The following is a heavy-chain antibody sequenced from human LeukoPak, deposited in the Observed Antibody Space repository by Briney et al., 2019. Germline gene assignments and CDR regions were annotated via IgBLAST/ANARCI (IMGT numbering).Heavy chain of an antibody. J-gene: IGHJ4*02. V-gene: IGHV4-34*01. CDR1: GGSFGGYY. Sequence: ETLSLTCAVYGGSFGGYYWSWIRQPPGKGLVWIGEINHSGSTNYNPSLKSRVTISVDTSKNQFSLKLSSVTAADTAVYYCARGTAMAPYYFDYWGQGTLVTVSS. D-gene: IGHD5-18*01. CDR2: INHSGST. CDR3: ARGTAMAPYYFDY.